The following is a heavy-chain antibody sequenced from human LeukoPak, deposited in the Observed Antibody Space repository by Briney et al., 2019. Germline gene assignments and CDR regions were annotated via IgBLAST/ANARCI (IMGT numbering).Heavy chain of an antibody. CDR3: TTYGSGRKFDY. J-gene: IGHJ4*02. CDR2: IESKTDGGTT. CDR1: GFSFRDAW. D-gene: IGHD3-10*01. Sequence: NPGGSLRLSCAVSGFSFRDAWMSWVRQTPRKGLEWVGRIESKTDGGTTDYAALVKGRFTISRDDSTNTLYLQMNSLKSEDTAVYYCTTYGSGRKFDYWGQGVLVTVSS. V-gene: IGHV3-15*04.